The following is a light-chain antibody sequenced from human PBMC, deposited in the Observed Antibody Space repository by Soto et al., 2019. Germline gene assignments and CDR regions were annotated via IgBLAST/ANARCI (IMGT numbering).Light chain of an antibody. CDR3: QQSYSTPWT. V-gene: IGKV3-20*01. Sequence: EIVLTQSPGTLSLSPGERATLSCRASQSVSSSYLAWYQQKPGQAPRLLIYGASSRATGIPDRFSGSGSGTDFTLTISRLEPEDFATYYCQQSYSTPWTFGQGTKVEI. CDR1: QSVSSSY. CDR2: GAS. J-gene: IGKJ1*01.